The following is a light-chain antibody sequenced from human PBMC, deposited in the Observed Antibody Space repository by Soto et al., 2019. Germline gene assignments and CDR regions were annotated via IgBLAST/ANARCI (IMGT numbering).Light chain of an antibody. V-gene: IGLV4-69*01. Sequence: QPVLTQSPSASASLGASVKLTCTLSSGHSNYAIAWHQQRPEKGPRYLMKLNSDGSHSKGDGIPDRFSGSISGAERYLTISSLQSEDEADYYCQTWGTGIQVFGGGTKLTV. J-gene: IGLJ2*01. CDR2: LNSDGSH. CDR3: QTWGTGIQV. CDR1: SGHSNYA.